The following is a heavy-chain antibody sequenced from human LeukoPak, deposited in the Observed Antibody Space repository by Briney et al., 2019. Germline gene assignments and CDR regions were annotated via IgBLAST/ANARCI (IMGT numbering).Heavy chain of an antibody. D-gene: IGHD3-9*01. J-gene: IGHJ6*02. CDR2: MNPNSGNT. V-gene: IGHV1-8*02. CDR1: GYTFTGYY. Sequence: GASVRVSCKASGYTFTGYYMHWVRQAPGQGLEWMGWMNPNSGNTGYAQKFQGRVTMTRNTSISTAYMELSSLRSEDTAVYYCARAPYDILTGYYYYYYGMDVWGQGTTVTVS. CDR3: ARAPYDILTGYYYYYYGMDV.